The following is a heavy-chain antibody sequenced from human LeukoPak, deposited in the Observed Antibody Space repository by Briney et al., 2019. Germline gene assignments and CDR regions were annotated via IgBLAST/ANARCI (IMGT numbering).Heavy chain of an antibody. Sequence: PGGSLRLSCAASGFTFSDYYMSWVRQAPGKGLEWVSAIGGSGGGTRYVDSVKGRFTISRDNSKNTLYLQMNGLRDDDTAVYYCAKGARLNYYYLDVWGKGTTVTVSS. V-gene: IGHV3-23*01. CDR1: GFTFSDYY. J-gene: IGHJ6*03. CDR2: IGGSGGGT. CDR3: AKGARLNYYYLDV.